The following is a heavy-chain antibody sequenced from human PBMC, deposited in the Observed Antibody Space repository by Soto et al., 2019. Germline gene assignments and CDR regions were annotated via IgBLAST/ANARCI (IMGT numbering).Heavy chain of an antibody. CDR1: GFTFNIYA. CDR2: ISFDGTKK. CDR3: AREDDYGYRYINYGLDV. Sequence: GGSLRLSCAASGFTFNIYALHWVRQAPGKGLEWVAVISFDGTKKYYSDSVKGRFTISRDNLENTLYLQMNNLRVEDAALYFCAREDDYGYRYINYGLDVWGQGTTVTVSS. D-gene: IGHD4-17*01. J-gene: IGHJ6*02. V-gene: IGHV3-30-3*01.